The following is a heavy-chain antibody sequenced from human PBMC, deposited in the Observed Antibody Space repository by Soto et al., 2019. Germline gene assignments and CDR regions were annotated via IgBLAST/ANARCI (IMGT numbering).Heavy chain of an antibody. CDR3: ARDLWSHDAFDI. Sequence: QVQLVQSGAEVKKPGSSVKVSCKASGGTFSSYTISWVRQAPGQGLEWMGRIIPILGIANYAQKFQGRVTINADKSTSTAYMELSSLRSEDTAVYYCARDLWSHDAFDIWGQGTMVTVSS. J-gene: IGHJ3*02. CDR1: GGTFSSYT. D-gene: IGHD3-10*01. V-gene: IGHV1-69*08. CDR2: IIPILGIA.